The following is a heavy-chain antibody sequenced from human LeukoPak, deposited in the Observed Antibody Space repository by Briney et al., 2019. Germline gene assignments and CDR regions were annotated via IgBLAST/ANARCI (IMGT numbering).Heavy chain of an antibody. D-gene: IGHD6-19*01. Sequence: GGSLRLSCVASGFSVGTKYMSWVRQSPGKGLEWVSVIYGGDNTYYADSVKGRFTISRDTSKNTVYLQMNSLSAEDTAVYFCARDPAVTGDLYYFDYWGQGILVTVSS. CDR3: ARDPAVTGDLYYFDY. J-gene: IGHJ4*02. CDR1: GFSVGTKY. V-gene: IGHV3-53*01. CDR2: IYGGDNT.